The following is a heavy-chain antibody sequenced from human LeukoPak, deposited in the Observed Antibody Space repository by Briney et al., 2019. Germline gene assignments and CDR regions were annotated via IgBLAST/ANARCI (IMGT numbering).Heavy chain of an antibody. Sequence: ASVKVSCKASGYTFTSYGISWVRQAPGQGLEWMGIINPSGGSTSYAQKFQGRVTMTRDTSTSTVYMELSSLRSEDTAVYYCARDSHVIDTGYYYYMDVWGKGTTVTVSS. CDR1: GYTFTSYG. J-gene: IGHJ6*03. CDR3: ARDSHVIDTGYYYYMDV. V-gene: IGHV1-46*01. CDR2: INPSGGST. D-gene: IGHD3-16*02.